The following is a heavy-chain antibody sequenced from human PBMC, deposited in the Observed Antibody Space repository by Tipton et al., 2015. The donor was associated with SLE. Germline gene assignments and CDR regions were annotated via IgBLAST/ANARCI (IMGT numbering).Heavy chain of an antibody. D-gene: IGHD6-13*01. CDR3: AKDRDSSRGDFDY. Sequence: SLRLSCAASGFTFSSYAMSWVRQAPGKGLEWVSAISGSGGSTYYADSVKGRFTISRDNAKNSLYLQMNSLRAEDTAVYYCAKDRDSSRGDFDYWGQGTLVTVSS. J-gene: IGHJ4*02. CDR2: ISGSGGST. V-gene: IGHV3-23*01. CDR1: GFTFSSYA.